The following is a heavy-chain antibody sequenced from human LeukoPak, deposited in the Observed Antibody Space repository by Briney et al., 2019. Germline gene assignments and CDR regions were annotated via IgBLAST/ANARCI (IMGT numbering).Heavy chain of an antibody. CDR1: GFTFSSYW. J-gene: IGHJ6*03. Sequence: GSLRLSCAASGFTFSSYWMSWGRQAPGKGLEWVANIKQDGSEKYDVDSVKGRFTISRDNAKNSMYLQMNGVRAEDTAVYYCAKWGTAYDFWSGYHTGYYYYSMDVWGKGTTVTVSS. V-gene: IGHV3-7*01. CDR2: IKQDGSEK. CDR3: AKWGTAYDFWSGYHTGYYYYSMDV. D-gene: IGHD3/OR15-3a*01.